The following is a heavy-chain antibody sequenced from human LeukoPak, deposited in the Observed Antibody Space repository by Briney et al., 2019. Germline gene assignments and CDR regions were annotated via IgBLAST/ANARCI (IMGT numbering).Heavy chain of an antibody. D-gene: IGHD3-22*01. CDR3: ARRAYYDSSGPDRRGYYMDV. CDR1: GYSISSAYY. CDR2: INHSGST. V-gene: IGHV4-38-2*02. J-gene: IGHJ6*03. Sequence: SETLSLTCSVSGYSISSAYYWSWIRQPPGKGLEWIGEINHSGSTNYNPSLKSRVTISVDTSKNQFSLKLSSVTAADTAVYYCARRAYYDSSGPDRRGYYMDVWGKGTTVTISS.